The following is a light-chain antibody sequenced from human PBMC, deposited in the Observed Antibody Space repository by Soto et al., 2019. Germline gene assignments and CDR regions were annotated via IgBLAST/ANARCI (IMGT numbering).Light chain of an antibody. CDR1: SSDVGAYKY. Sequence: QSALTQPPSASGSPGQSVTVSCTGTSSDVGAYKYVSWYQQHPGKAPKLMIYEVSKRPSGVSDRFSGSKSGNTASLTVSGLQAEDEADYYCSAYAGNNKWVFGGGTQLTVL. CDR2: EVS. V-gene: IGLV2-8*01. CDR3: SAYAGNNKWV. J-gene: IGLJ2*01.